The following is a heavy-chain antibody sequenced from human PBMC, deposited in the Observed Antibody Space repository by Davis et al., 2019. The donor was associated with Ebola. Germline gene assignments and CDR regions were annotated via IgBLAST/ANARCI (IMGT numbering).Heavy chain of an antibody. V-gene: IGHV4-34*01. J-gene: IGHJ5*02. CDR1: GGSFSGYY. Sequence: SETLSLTCAVYGGSFSGYYWSWIRQPPGKGLEWIGEINHSGSTNYNPSLKSRVTISVDTSKNQFSLKLSSVTAADTAVYYCARGTITIFGVVMGWFDPWGQGTLVTVSS. D-gene: IGHD3-3*01. CDR2: INHSGST. CDR3: ARGTITIFGVVMGWFDP.